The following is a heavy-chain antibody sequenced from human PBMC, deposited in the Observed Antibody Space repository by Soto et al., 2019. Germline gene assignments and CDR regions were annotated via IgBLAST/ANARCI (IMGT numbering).Heavy chain of an antibody. V-gene: IGHV4-34*01. D-gene: IGHD2-2*01. CDR3: ARVGCSSTSCYSSY. Sequence: PSETLSLTCAVYGGSFSGYYWSWIRQPPGKGLEWIGEINHSGSTNYNPSLKSRVTISVDTSKNQFSLKLSSVTAADTAVYHCARVGCSSTSCYSSYWGQGTLVTVSS. CDR1: GGSFSGYY. CDR2: INHSGST. J-gene: IGHJ4*02.